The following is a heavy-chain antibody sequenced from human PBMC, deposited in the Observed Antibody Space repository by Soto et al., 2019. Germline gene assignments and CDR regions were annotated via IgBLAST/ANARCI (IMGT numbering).Heavy chain of an antibody. D-gene: IGHD3-9*01. V-gene: IGHV1-69*13. CDR3: ALSERLVIAYGMDG. CDR2: IIPIFGTA. CDR1: GGSFSSYA. Sequence: SVNVSCKASGGSFSSYAISWVRRAPGEGLEWMGGIIPIFGTANYAQKFQGRVTITADESTSTAYMELSSLRSEDTAVYYCALSERLVIAYGMDGWGKGNKDTVYS. J-gene: IGHJ6*04.